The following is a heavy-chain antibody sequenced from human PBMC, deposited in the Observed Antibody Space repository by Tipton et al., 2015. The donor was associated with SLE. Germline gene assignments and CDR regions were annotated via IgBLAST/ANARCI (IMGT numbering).Heavy chain of an antibody. V-gene: IGHV4-39*07. CDR3: ARCYSNYEYFQH. CDR2: IYYSGST. D-gene: IGHD4-11*01. J-gene: IGHJ1*01. Sequence: LRLSCAASGFTFSSYWMHWVRQPPGKGLEWIGSIYYSGSTYYNPSLKSRVTISVDTSKNQFSLKLSSVTAADTAVYYCARCYSNYEYFQHWGQGTLVTVSS. CDR1: GFTFSSYW.